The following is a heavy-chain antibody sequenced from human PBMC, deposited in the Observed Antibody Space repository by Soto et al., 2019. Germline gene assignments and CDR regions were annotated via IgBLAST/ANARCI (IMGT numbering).Heavy chain of an antibody. CDR1: GYTFTSYA. J-gene: IGHJ4*02. D-gene: IGHD6-19*01. CDR3: ARDQYFSGFEY. Sequence: GASVKVSCKASGYTFTSYAMHWVRQAPGQRLEWMGWINAGNGNTEFPRKFQGRVTITRDTSASTAYMELSSLRSEDTAVYYCARDQYFSGFEYWGQGTLVTVSS. CDR2: INAGNGNT. V-gene: IGHV1-3*01.